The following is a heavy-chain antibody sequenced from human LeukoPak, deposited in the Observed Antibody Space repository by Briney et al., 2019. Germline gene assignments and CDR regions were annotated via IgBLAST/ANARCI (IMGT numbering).Heavy chain of an antibody. V-gene: IGHV1-69*04. D-gene: IGHD3-9*01. Sequence: SVKVSCKASGGTFSSYAISWVRQAPGQGLEWMGRIIPILGIANYAQKFQGRVTITADKSTSTAYMELSSLRSEDTAVYYCATGTSILTGSNFDYWGQGTLVTVSS. J-gene: IGHJ4*02. CDR1: GGTFSSYA. CDR2: IIPILGIA. CDR3: ATGTSILTGSNFDY.